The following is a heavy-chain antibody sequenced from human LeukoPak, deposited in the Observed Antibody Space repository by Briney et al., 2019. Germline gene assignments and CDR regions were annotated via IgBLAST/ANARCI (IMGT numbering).Heavy chain of an antibody. Sequence: ASVKVSCKASGYTFTGNYMHWVRQAPGQGLEWMGWINPNNGVTDFAQKFQGRVTMTSDTSISTAYMELSGLRSDDMAIYYCARDYGSGSYDWFDPWGQGTLVTVAS. CDR2: INPNNGVT. J-gene: IGHJ5*02. V-gene: IGHV1-2*02. CDR1: GYTFTGNY. CDR3: ARDYGSGSYDWFDP. D-gene: IGHD3-10*01.